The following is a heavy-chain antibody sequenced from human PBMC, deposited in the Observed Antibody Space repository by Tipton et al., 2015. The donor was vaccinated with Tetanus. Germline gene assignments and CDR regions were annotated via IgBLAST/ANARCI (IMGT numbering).Heavy chain of an antibody. CDR2: VYYSGST. CDR1: GGSINSYY. CDR3: ARADSNGYYLD. D-gene: IGHD3-22*01. J-gene: IGHJ4*02. Sequence: GLVKPSETLSLTCTVSGGSINSYYWSWIRQPPGKGLEYIGFVYYSGSTYYTPSLRSRLTMSLGTSKNQFSLNLSSVTASDTAVYYCARADSNGYYLDWGQGTLVTVSS. V-gene: IGHV4-59*06.